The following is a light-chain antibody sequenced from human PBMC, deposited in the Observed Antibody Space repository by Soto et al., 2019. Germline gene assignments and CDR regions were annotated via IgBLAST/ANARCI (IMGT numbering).Light chain of an antibody. V-gene: IGKV3-15*01. CDR1: QSVSSN. CDR2: GAS. CDR3: QDYNNWPPWT. Sequence: IVMTQSPATLSVSPGERATLSCRASQSVSSNLAWYQQKPGQAPRLLIYGASTRATGIPARFSGSGSGTEFTITISSLQSEDFAVYYCQDYNNWPPWTFGQGTKVEIK. J-gene: IGKJ1*01.